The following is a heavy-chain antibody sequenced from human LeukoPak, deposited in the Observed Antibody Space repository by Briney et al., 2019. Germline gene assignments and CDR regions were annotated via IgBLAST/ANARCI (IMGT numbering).Heavy chain of an antibody. D-gene: IGHD6-19*01. CDR1: GFTVSNNY. CDR3: ASGWYASYYFDY. CDR2: IYSGGGT. V-gene: IGHV3-66*01. Sequence: GGSLRLSCAASGFTVSNNYMSWVRQAPGKGLEWVSVIYSGGGTYYADSVKDRFTITRDNSKNTLYLQMNRLRAEDTAVYYCASGWYASYYFDYWGQGTLVTVSS. J-gene: IGHJ4*02.